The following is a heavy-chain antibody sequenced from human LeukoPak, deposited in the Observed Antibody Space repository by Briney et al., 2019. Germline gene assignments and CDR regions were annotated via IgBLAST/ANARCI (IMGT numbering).Heavy chain of an antibody. V-gene: IGHV1-24*01. CDR3: ATDLYYDSSGYSG. J-gene: IGHJ4*02. CDR1: VYTLIELS. D-gene: IGHD3-22*01. Sequence: ASVKVSCKVSVYTLIELSMHSVRPAPGKGLEWMGGFDPEDGETIYAQKFQGRVTMTEDTSTDKAYMGRISLISEDTAVYYCATDLYYDSSGYSGWGQGTLVTVSS. CDR2: FDPEDGET.